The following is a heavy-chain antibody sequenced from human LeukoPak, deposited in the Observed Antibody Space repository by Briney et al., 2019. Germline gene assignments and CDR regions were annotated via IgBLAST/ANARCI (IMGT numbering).Heavy chain of an antibody. CDR3: ARDLTIVGATDY. D-gene: IGHD1-26*01. Sequence: GGSLRLSCAASGFTFSSYSMNWVRQAPGKGLEWVSYISRSGDTIYFADSVKGRFTISRDNAKNSLYLQMSSLRAEDTAVYYCARDLTIVGATDYWGQGTLVTVSS. V-gene: IGHV3-48*04. CDR2: ISRSGDTI. J-gene: IGHJ4*02. CDR1: GFTFSSYS.